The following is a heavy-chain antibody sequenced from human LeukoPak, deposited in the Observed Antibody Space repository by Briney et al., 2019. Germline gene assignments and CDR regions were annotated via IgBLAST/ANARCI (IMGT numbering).Heavy chain of an antibody. CDR3: ARGYCSSTSCYSAWFDP. D-gene: IGHD2-2*01. Sequence: PSETLSLTCAVYGGSFSGYYWSWIRQPPGKGLEWIGEINHSGSTNYNPSLKNRVTTSVDTSKNQFSLKLSSVTAADTAVYYCARGYCSSTSCYSAWFDPWGQGTLVTVSS. J-gene: IGHJ5*02. CDR1: GGSFSGYY. V-gene: IGHV4-34*01. CDR2: INHSGST.